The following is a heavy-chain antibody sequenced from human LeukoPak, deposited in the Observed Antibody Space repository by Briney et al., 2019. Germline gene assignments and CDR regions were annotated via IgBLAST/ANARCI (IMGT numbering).Heavy chain of an antibody. D-gene: IGHD5-12*01. V-gene: IGHV3-23*01. Sequence: PGGSLRLSCATSGFTFSNYAVSWVRQAPGKGLEWVSSISGSGGTTYHAASVKGRFTISRDNSKNTLYLQMNSLRAEDTAVYYCAKDPYRASSGLVDYWGQGTLVTVSS. CDR3: AKDPYRASSGLVDY. J-gene: IGHJ4*02. CDR2: ISGSGGTT. CDR1: GFTFSNYA.